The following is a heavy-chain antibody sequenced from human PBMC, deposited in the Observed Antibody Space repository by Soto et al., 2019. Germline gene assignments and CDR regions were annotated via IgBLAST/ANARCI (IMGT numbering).Heavy chain of an antibody. J-gene: IGHJ1*01. CDR2: ISAYNGNT. CDR1: GYTFTSYG. D-gene: IGHD3-22*01. V-gene: IGHV1-18*01. Sequence: ASVKVSCKASGYTFTSYGISWVRQAPGQGLEWMGWISAYNGNTNYAQKLQGRVTMTTDTSTSTAYMELRSLRSDDTAVYYCARDGPYYYDSSGYQYPAEYFQHWGQGTLVTVSS. CDR3: ARDGPYYYDSSGYQYPAEYFQH.